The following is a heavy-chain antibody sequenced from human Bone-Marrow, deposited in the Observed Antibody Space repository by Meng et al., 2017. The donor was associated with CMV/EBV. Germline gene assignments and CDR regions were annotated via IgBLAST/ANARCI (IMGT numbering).Heavy chain of an antibody. V-gene: IGHV4-39*01. J-gene: IGHJ3*02. CDR1: GGSIRSSTYY. Sequence: SETLSLTCTVSGGSIRSSTYYWGWIRQRPGKGLECIGSIFYSGSTYYNPSLKSRVTIFVDTTKNQFSLKLSSVTAADTGVYYCARHEGYDDAFDIWGQGTMVTVSS. D-gene: IGHD5-12*01. CDR3: ARHEGYDDAFDI. CDR2: IFYSGST.